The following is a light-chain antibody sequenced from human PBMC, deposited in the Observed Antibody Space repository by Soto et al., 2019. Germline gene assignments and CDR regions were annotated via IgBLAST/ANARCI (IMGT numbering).Light chain of an antibody. CDR1: QGVSTW. CDR3: QQADSFPPT. V-gene: IGKV1-12*01. Sequence: DIQMTQSPSSVSASVGDRVTITCRASQGVSTWLAWYQQKPWKAPELLIYAASSLQSGVPSRFSGSVSGTDFTLTISILQPQDSATYYCQQADSFPPTFGQGTNLDIK. CDR2: AAS. J-gene: IGKJ2*01.